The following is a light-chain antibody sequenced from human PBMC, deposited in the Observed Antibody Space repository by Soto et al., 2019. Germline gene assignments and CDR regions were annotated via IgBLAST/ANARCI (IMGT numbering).Light chain of an antibody. V-gene: IGKV3-11*01. CDR3: QQRNVWPPVT. Sequence: EVVLTQSLATLSLSPGERATLSCRASPSVTNFLAWYQQKPGQAPRLLIYGAFNRATGIPARFSGSGSGTDFTLTISSLEPEDSAVYYCQQRNVWPPVTFGQGTRLEI. CDR2: GAF. CDR1: PSVTNF. J-gene: IGKJ5*01.